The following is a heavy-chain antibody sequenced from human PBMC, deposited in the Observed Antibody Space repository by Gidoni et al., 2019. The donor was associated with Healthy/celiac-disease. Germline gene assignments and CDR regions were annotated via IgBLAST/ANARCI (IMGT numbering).Heavy chain of an antibody. V-gene: IGHV3-48*02. CDR3: GRVGATVGSDAFDI. CDR1: GFTFSSYS. J-gene: IGHJ3*02. Sequence: EVQLVESGGGLVQPGGSLRLSCAAPGFTFSSYSMNWVRQAPGKGLEWVSYISSSSSTIYYADSVKGRVTISRDNAKNSLYLQMNSLRDEDTAVYYCGRVGATVGSDAFDIWGQGTMVTVSS. D-gene: IGHD1-26*01. CDR2: ISSSSSTI.